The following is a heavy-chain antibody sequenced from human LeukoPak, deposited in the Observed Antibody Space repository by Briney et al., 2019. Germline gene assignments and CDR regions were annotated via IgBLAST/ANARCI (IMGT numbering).Heavy chain of an antibody. V-gene: IGHV3-48*03. CDR1: GFTFSRYE. CDR3: ARVEAAGDNNWFDP. J-gene: IGHJ5*02. D-gene: IGHD6-13*01. Sequence: PGGSLTLSCAASGFTFSRYEMNWVRQAPGKGLEWLSYISSSGSTMYYADSVKGRFTISRDNAKNSLYLQMNSLRAEDTAVYYCARVEAAGDNNWFDPWGQGTLVTVSS. CDR2: ISSSGSTM.